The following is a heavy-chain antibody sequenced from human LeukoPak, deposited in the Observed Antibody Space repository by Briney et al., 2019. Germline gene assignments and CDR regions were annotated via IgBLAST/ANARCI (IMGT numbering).Heavy chain of an antibody. Sequence: GESLKISCKGSGYSFTSYWIGWVRQMPGKGLEWMGIIYPGDSDTRYSPSFQGQVTISAGKSISTAYLQWSSLKASDTAMYYCARQRAGYDFWSGHYGNFDYWGQGTLVTVSS. D-gene: IGHD3-3*01. J-gene: IGHJ4*02. CDR2: IYPGDSDT. CDR3: ARQRAGYDFWSGHYGNFDY. CDR1: GYSFTSYW. V-gene: IGHV5-51*01.